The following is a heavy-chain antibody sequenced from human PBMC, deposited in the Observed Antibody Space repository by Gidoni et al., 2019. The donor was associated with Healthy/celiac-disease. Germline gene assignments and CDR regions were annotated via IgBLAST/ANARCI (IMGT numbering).Heavy chain of an antibody. CDR3: ARDRVFMRELRRGDY. D-gene: IGHD1-26*01. V-gene: IGHV3-48*04. CDR1: GFTFSRYS. CDR2: ISSSSSTL. J-gene: IGHJ4*02. Sequence: EVQLVESGGGLVQPGGSLRLACAASGFTFSRYSMNWVRQAPGKGLEWVSYISSSSSTLYYADSVKGRFTISRDNAKNSLYLQMNSLRAEDTAVYYCARDRVFMRELRRGDYWGQGTLVTVSS.